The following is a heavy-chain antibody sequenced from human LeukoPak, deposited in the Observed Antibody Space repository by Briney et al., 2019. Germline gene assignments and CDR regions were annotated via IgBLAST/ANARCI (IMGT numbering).Heavy chain of an antibody. CDR2: IYPGDSDT. J-gene: IGHJ4*02. CDR3: ARHPNYYGSGRYFDY. D-gene: IGHD3-10*01. CDR1: GYSFTSHW. Sequence: GESLKIPCKGSGYSFTSHWIGWVRQMPGKGLEWMGIIYPGDSDTRYSPSFQGQVTISADKSISTAYLQWSSLKASDTAMYYCARHPNYYGSGRYFDYWGQGTLVTVSS. V-gene: IGHV5-51*01.